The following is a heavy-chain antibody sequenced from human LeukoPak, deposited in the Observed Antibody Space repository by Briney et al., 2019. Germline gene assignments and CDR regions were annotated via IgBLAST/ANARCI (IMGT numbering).Heavy chain of an antibody. J-gene: IGHJ4*02. D-gene: IGHD3-16*01. Sequence: ASVKVSCKASGYTFTGYYMHWVRQAPGQGLEWMGWINPNSGDTKYAQKFQGRVTMTGDTSISTAYMELSRLRSDDTALYYCATQRGSYLWGTDFDFWGQGTLVTVSS. CDR3: ATQRGSYLWGTDFDF. CDR1: GYTFTGYY. CDR2: INPNSGDT. V-gene: IGHV1-2*02.